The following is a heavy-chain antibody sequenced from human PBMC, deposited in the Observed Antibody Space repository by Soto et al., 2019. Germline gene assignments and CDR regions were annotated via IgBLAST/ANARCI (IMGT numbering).Heavy chain of an antibody. J-gene: IGHJ6*02. V-gene: IGHV3-33*01. Sequence: GGSLRLSCAASGFTFSSYGMHWVRQAPGKGLEWVAVIWYDGSNKYYADSVKGRFTISRDNSKNTLYLQMNSLRAEDTAVYYCAREGPWYYYGSGIDYHGMDVWGQGTTVTVSS. D-gene: IGHD3-10*01. CDR2: IWYDGSNK. CDR1: GFTFSSYG. CDR3: AREGPWYYYGSGIDYHGMDV.